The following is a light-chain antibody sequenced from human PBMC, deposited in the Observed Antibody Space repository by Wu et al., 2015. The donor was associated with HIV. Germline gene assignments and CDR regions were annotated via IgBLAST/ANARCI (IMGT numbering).Light chain of an antibody. CDR2: GAS. Sequence: EIVMTQSPAIVSVPPGERATLSCRASQSISSSLAWYQQHPGQAPRLLIFGASTRATGIPDRFSGSGSGTEFTLTISSMQSEDFAVYYCQHYYNWPPWTFGQGPRWTSN. CDR3: QHYYNWPPWT. J-gene: IGKJ1*01. V-gene: IGKV3-15*01. CDR1: QSISSS.